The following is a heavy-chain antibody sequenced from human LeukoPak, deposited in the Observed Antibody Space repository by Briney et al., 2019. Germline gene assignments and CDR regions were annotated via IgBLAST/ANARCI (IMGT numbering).Heavy chain of an antibody. J-gene: IGHJ4*02. CDR3: AKAYSSGWYGPDY. D-gene: IGHD6-19*01. Sequence: GGSLRLSCAASGFTFSSYSMNWVRQAPGKGLEWVAVISYDGSNKYYADSVKGRFTISRDNSKNTLYLQMNSLRAEDTAVYYCAKAYSSGWYGPDYWGQGTLVTVSS. CDR1: GFTFSSYS. V-gene: IGHV3-30*18. CDR2: ISYDGSNK.